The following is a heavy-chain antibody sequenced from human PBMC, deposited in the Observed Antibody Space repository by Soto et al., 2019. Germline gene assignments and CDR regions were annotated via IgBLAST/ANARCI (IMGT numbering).Heavy chain of an antibody. CDR2: ISAYNGNT. CDR1: GYTFTSYG. Sequence: ASVKVSCKASGYTFTSYGISWLLQAPGQGLEWMGWISAYNGNTNYAQKLQGRVTMTTDTSTSTAYMDLRSPRSDDTAVYYCARDRIVATDTFDYWGQGTLVTVSS. D-gene: IGHD5-12*01. CDR3: ARDRIVATDTFDY. V-gene: IGHV1-18*01. J-gene: IGHJ4*02.